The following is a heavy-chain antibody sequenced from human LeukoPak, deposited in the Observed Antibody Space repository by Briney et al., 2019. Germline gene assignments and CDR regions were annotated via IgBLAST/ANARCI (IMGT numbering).Heavy chain of an antibody. CDR2: ISGYNGNT. CDR1: GYSFSSYG. D-gene: IGHD3-10*01. J-gene: IGHJ1*01. Sequence: ASVRVSCKTSGYSFSSYGISWVRQTPGQGLEWMGWISGYNGNTYYSQKFQGRGTMTIDTPTGTAYMEVRSLRSDDTGMYYCARDSGSAGYQPPEFFQHWGQGTLVTVSS. V-gene: IGHV1-18*01. CDR3: ARDSGSAGYQPPEFFQH.